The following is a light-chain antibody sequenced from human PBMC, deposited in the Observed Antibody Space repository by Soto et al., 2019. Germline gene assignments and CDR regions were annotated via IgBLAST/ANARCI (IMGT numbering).Light chain of an antibody. CDR1: QSVSSY. Sequence: EIVLTQSPATLSLSPGERATLSSRASQSVSSYLAWYQQKPGQAPKLLIYDASNRATGIPARFSGSGSGTDFTLTISSLEPEDFAVYYCQQRSNWPPITFGQGTRLDIK. J-gene: IGKJ5*01. CDR2: DAS. V-gene: IGKV3-11*01. CDR3: QQRSNWPPIT.